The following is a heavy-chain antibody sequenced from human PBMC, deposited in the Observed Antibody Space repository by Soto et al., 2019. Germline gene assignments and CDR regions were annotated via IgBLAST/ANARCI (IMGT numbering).Heavy chain of an antibody. D-gene: IGHD6-19*01. Sequence: SDTPCLTCTVTGASISSYYWSWVRQPPGKGLEWIGYSYHSRITTYNPSLKSRVTISADTSRNQFSLKVNSVTAADTAVYYCARGWYANSWGQGTLVTVSS. CDR1: GASISSYY. J-gene: IGHJ4*02. V-gene: IGHV4-59*01. CDR3: ARGWYANS. CDR2: SYHSRIT.